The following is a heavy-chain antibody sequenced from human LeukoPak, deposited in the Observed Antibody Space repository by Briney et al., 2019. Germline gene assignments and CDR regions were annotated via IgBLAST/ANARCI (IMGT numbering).Heavy chain of an antibody. CDR2: IYTSGST. CDR1: GGYISSYY. D-gene: IGHD6-6*01. CDR3: AREKRLAQLAGFEANYYMDV. V-gene: IGHV4-4*07. Sequence: SETLSLTCTVSGGYISSYYWMWIRQPAGKELEWIGRIYTSGSTNYNPSLTSRATMSVDTSKNQFSLKLSSVTAADTAVYYCAREKRLAQLAGFEANYYMDVWGKGTTVIVSS. J-gene: IGHJ6*03.